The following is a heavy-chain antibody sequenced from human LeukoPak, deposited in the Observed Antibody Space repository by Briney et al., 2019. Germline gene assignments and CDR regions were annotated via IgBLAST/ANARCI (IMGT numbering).Heavy chain of an antibody. J-gene: IGHJ4*02. Sequence: SETLSLTCAVSGGSISSGGYSWSWIRQPPGKGLEWIGYIYHSGSTYYNPSLKSRVTISADTSKNQFSLKLSSVTAADTAIYYCARIDSRSSGDYWGQGNLVTVSS. D-gene: IGHD6-6*01. CDR2: IYHSGST. V-gene: IGHV4-30-2*01. CDR3: ARIDSRSSGDY. CDR1: GGSISSGGYS.